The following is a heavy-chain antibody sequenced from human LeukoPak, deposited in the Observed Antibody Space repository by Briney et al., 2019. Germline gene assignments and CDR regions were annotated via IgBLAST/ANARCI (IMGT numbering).Heavy chain of an antibody. J-gene: IGHJ4*02. Sequence: GGSLRLSCAASGFTFSSYAMSWVRQAPGKGLEGVSAISGSGGSTYYADSVKGRFTISRDNSKNTLYLQMNSLRAEDTAVYYCAKDRRGYSYGYYFDYWGQGTLVTVSS. CDR1: GFTFSSYA. CDR2: ISGSGGST. V-gene: IGHV3-23*01. CDR3: AKDRRGYSYGYYFDY. D-gene: IGHD5-18*01.